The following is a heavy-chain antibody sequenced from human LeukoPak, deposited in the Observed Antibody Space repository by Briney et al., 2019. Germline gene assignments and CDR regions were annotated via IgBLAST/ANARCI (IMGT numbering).Heavy chain of an antibody. CDR3: AKHSRNYGFHQ. Sequence: PGGSLRLSCAASGFTFSSYAMSWVRQAPGEGLAWVSMIGSDGTTYYVDSVKGRCTISSDKGSNTLYLQMDSLRAEDTALYHCAKHSRNYGFHQWGQGTLVTVSS. CDR1: GFTFSSYA. J-gene: IGHJ4*02. V-gene: IGHV3-23*01. CDR2: IGSDGTT. D-gene: IGHD4-11*01.